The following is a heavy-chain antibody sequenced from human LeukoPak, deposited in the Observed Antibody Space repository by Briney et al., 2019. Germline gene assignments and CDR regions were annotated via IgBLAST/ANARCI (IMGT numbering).Heavy chain of an antibody. CDR2: ISSSSSYI. CDR3: ARSHDFWSGYYFDY. J-gene: IGHJ4*02. Sequence: PGGSLRLSCAASGFTFSSYNMNWVRQAPGKGLEWVSSISSSSSYIYYADSVKGRFTISRDNAKNSLYLQMNSLRAEDTAVYYCARSHDFWSGYYFDYWGQGTLVTVSS. V-gene: IGHV3-21*01. CDR1: GFTFSSYN. D-gene: IGHD3-3*01.